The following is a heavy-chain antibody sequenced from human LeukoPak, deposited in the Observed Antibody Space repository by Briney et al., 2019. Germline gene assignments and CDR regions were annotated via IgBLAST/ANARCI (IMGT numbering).Heavy chain of an antibody. Sequence: SGTLSLTCAVSGGSISSSNWWSWVRQPPGKGLEWIGEIYHSGSTNYNPSLKSRVTISVDTSKNQFSLKLSSVTAADTAVYYCARGPLYYDSSGYPYYYYYGMDVWGQGTTVTVSS. J-gene: IGHJ6*02. V-gene: IGHV4-4*02. CDR2: IYHSGST. CDR1: GGSISSSNW. CDR3: ARGPLYYDSSGYPYYYYYGMDV. D-gene: IGHD3-22*01.